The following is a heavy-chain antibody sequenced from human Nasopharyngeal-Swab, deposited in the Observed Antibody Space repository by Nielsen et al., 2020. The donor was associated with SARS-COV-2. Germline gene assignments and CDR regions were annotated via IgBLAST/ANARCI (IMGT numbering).Heavy chain of an antibody. CDR2: INHSGST. D-gene: IGHD2/OR15-2a*01. CDR1: GGSFSGYY. J-gene: IGHJ6*03. CDR3: ARALWKKSYYYYMDV. Sequence: SETLSLTCAVYGGSFSGYYWSWIRQPPGKGLEWIGEINHSGSTNHNPSLKSRVTISIDTSKNQFSLKLSSVTAADTAVYYCARALWKKSYYYYMDVWGKGTTVTVSS. V-gene: IGHV4-34*01.